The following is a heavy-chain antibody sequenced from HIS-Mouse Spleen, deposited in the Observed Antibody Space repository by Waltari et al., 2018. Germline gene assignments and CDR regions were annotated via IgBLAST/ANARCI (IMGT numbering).Heavy chain of an antibody. V-gene: IGHV4-34*01. CDR2: INHSGST. D-gene: IGHD4-4*01. CDR3: ARGRPLYSNYGRYYYYGMDV. J-gene: IGHJ6*02. CDR1: GGSFSGYY. Sequence: QVQLQQWGAGLLKPSETLSLTCAVYGGSFSGYYWSWIRQPPGTGLEWIGEINHSGSTNYNPSLKSRVTISVDTSKNQFSLKLSSVTAADTAVYYCARGRPLYSNYGRYYYYGMDVWGQGTTVTVSS.